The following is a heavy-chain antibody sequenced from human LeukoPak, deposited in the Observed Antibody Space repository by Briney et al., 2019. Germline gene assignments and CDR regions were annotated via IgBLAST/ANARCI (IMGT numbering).Heavy chain of an antibody. CDR3: AQTEIVGATTGDGFDY. CDR1: GYTFTSYG. J-gene: IGHJ4*02. V-gene: IGHV1-2*02. Sequence: ASVKVSCKASGYTFTSYGISWVRQAPGQGLEWMGWINPNSGGTNYAQKFQGRVTMTRDTSISTAYMELSRLRSDDTAVYYCAQTEIVGATTGDGFDYWGQGTLVTVSS. D-gene: IGHD1-26*01. CDR2: INPNSGGT.